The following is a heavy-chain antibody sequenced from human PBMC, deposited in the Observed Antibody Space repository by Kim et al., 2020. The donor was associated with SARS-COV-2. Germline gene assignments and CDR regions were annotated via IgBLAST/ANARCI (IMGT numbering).Heavy chain of an antibody. V-gene: IGHV4-4*02. D-gene: IGHD1-26*01. Sequence: SETLSLTCAVSGGSISSSNWWSWVRQPPGKGLEWIGEIYHSGSTNYNPSLKSRVTISVDKSKNQFSLKLSSVTAADTAVYYCGGTTANRQDYYYYYGMDVWGQGTTVTVSS. CDR3: GGTTANRQDYYYYYGMDV. CDR2: IYHSGST. J-gene: IGHJ6*02. CDR1: GGSISSSNW.